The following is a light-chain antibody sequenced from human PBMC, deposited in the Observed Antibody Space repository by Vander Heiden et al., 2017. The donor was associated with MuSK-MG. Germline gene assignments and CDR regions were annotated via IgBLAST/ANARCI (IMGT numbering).Light chain of an antibody. J-gene: IGKJ2*01. V-gene: IGKV4-1*01. CDR2: WAS. Sequence: DIVMTQSPDSLAVSLGERATINCKSSQSVLYSSNNKNYLAWYQQKPGQTPKMHIYWASTRESGVPDRFSGSGSGTDFTLTISSLQAEDVAVYYCQQYYSTPRTFGQGTKLEIK. CDR3: QQYYSTPRT. CDR1: QSVLYSSNNKNY.